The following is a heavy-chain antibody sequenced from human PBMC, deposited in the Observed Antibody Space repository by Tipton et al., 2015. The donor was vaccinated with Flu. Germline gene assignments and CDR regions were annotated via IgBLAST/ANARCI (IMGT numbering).Heavy chain of an antibody. CDR2: IWYDESNK. J-gene: IGHJ4*02. V-gene: IGHV3-33*06. CDR1: GFSFREYA. Sequence: QVQLVQSGGGVVQPGKSLRLSCAASGFSFREYAMHWVRQAPGKGLEWVAVIWYDESNKYYVDSVKGRFTISRDNSKNTLYLQMNSLRAEDTAVYYCAKAAYYYGSGSYSHLDSWGQGTLVIVSS. CDR3: AKAAYYYGSGSYSHLDS. D-gene: IGHD3-10*01.